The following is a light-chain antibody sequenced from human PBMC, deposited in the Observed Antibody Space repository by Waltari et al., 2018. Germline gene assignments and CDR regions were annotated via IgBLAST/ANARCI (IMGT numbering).Light chain of an antibody. CDR3: QQYGRSWNT. CDR2: GAS. V-gene: IGKV3-20*01. Sequence: EIVLTQSPATLSLSPGERATLSCRASQNVSSSYLAWYQQKPGQAPRLLIHGASSRATGIPDRFSGSGSGTDFTLTISRLEPEDFAVYYCQQYGRSWNTFGQGTKLEIK. J-gene: IGKJ2*01. CDR1: QNVSSSY.